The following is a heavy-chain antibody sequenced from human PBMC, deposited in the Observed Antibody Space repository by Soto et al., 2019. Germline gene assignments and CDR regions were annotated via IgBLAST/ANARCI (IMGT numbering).Heavy chain of an antibody. Sequence: PVGSLRLSCAASGFTFSSYAMSWVRQAPGKGLEWVSAISGSGGSTYYADSVKGRFTISRDTSEKTLYLQMNSLRAEDTAVYYCARGRYDSGSFYFDFWGQGTLVTVSS. V-gene: IGHV3-23*01. CDR1: GFTFSSYA. CDR3: ARGRYDSGSFYFDF. CDR2: ISGSGGST. J-gene: IGHJ4*02. D-gene: IGHD3-10*01.